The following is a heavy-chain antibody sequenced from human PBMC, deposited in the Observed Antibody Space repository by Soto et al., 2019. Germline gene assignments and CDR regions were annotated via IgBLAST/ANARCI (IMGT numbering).Heavy chain of an antibody. Sequence: GASVKVSCKASGYTLTSDAMHWVRQARGQRLEWMGWINAGNGNTKYSQKFQGRATITRETSASTAYMELSSLRSEDTAVYYCARSPTVVTPDWYFDLWGRGTLVTV. CDR3: ARSPTVVTPDWYFDL. D-gene: IGHD4-17*01. J-gene: IGHJ2*01. CDR2: INAGNGNT. CDR1: GYTLTSDA. V-gene: IGHV1-3*01.